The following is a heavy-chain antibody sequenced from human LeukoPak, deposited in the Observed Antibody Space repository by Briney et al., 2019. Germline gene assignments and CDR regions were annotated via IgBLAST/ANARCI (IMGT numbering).Heavy chain of an antibody. CDR3: AKVWGGSFHYYYMDV. CDR2: IRYDGSNK. CDR1: GFTFSSYG. Sequence: GGSLRLSCAASGFTFSSYGMHWVRQAPGKGLEWVAFIRYDGSNKYYADSVKGRFTISRDNSKNTLYLQMNSLRAEDTAVYYCAKVWGGSFHYYYMDVWGKGTTVTVSS. D-gene: IGHD2-15*01. V-gene: IGHV3-30*02. J-gene: IGHJ6*03.